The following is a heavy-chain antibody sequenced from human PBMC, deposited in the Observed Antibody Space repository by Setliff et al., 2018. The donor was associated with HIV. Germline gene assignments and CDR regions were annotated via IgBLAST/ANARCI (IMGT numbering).Heavy chain of an antibody. D-gene: IGHD1-26*01. CDR2: IYYSGSN. V-gene: IGHV4-39*07. J-gene: IGHJ4*02. CDR1: GDSIRSNFNY. CDR3: ARHQGGSYSPHYSFDY. Sequence: SETLSLTCTVSGDSIRSNFNYWGWIRQPPGKGLEWLAIIYYSGSNYDNPSLKNRVTISMDTSRNQFSLRLKSVTAADTAIYYCARHQGGSYSPHYSFDYWGQGTLVIVSS.